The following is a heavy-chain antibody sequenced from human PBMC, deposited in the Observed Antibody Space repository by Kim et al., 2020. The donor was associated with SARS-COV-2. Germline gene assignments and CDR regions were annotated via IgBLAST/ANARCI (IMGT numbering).Heavy chain of an antibody. V-gene: IGHV3-30-3*01. Sequence: GGSLRLSCAASGFTFSSYAMHWVRQAPGKGLEWVAVISYDGSNKYYADSVKGRFTISRDNSKNTLYLQMNSLRAEDTAVYYCARVWANGDYLYWGQGTLVTVSS. CDR3: ARVWANGDYLY. D-gene: IGHD4-17*01. CDR2: ISYDGSNK. J-gene: IGHJ4*02. CDR1: GFTFSSYA.